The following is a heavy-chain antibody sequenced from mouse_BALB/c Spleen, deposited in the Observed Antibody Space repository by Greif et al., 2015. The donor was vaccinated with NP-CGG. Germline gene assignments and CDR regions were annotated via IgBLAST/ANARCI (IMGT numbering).Heavy chain of an antibody. J-gene: IGHJ4*01. CDR1: GYTFTSYY. Sequence: LVESGAELVKPGASVKLSCKASGYTFTSYYMYWVKQRPGQGLEWIGGINPSNGGTNFNEKFKSKATLTVDKSSSTAYMQLSSLTSEDSAVYYCTRGAYYYAMDYWGQGTSVTVSS. CDR3: TRGAYYYAMDY. CDR2: INPSNGGT. V-gene: IGHV1S81*02.